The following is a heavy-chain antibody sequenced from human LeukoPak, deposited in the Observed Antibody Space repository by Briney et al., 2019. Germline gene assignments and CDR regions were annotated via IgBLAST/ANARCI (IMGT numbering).Heavy chain of an antibody. Sequence: GGSLRLSCAASGFTVSGNYMSWVRQAPGKGLEWVSVIYSDDRTYYADSVKGRFTISRDNSKNTLYLQMNTLRAEDTAVYYCTRDGDYYDTSGPDVWGKGTPVTVSS. D-gene: IGHD3-22*01. CDR2: IYSDDRT. J-gene: IGHJ6*04. CDR3: TRDGDYYDTSGPDV. V-gene: IGHV3-53*01. CDR1: GFTVSGNY.